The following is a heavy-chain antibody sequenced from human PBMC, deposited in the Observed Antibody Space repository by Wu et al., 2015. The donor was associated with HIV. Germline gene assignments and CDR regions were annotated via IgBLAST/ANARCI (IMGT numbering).Heavy chain of an antibody. J-gene: IGHJ3*02. Sequence: QVPLVQSGAEVRKPGASVKVSYKVSGYTLSKLSMHWVRQTPGKGLEWMGGFDPKDGEIVYAQNFQGRLTMTEDTSTDTAYVELRSLRFEDTAVYYCTTLRGGYYAGSDIPAAFDIWGQGTMV. CDR2: FDPKDGEI. D-gene: IGHD3-10*01. CDR1: GYTLSKLS. CDR3: TTLRGGYYAGSDIPAAFDI. V-gene: IGHV1-24*01.